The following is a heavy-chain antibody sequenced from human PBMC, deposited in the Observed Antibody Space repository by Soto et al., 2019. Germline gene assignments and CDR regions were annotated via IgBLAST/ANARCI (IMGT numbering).Heavy chain of an antibody. CDR3: SRCIKGDYYYVIDV. CDR1: GYTFYSHS. Sequence: QAQLVQSGAEVKKPGASVKVYCKASGYTFYSHSISWVRQAPGQGLEWMGRINADYGNTQYAQKFRGRVTMTTDTSTTTVYMELTNLRSDDTAVYYCSRCIKGDYYYVIDVWGQGTTGTFSS. CDR2: INADYGNT. D-gene: IGHD1-26*01. V-gene: IGHV1-18*01. J-gene: IGHJ6*02.